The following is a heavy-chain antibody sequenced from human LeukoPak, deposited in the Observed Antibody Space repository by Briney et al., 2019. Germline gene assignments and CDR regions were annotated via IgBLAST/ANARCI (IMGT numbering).Heavy chain of an antibody. D-gene: IGHD4-17*01. CDR1: GFSVSNNY. J-gene: IGHJ4*02. CDR3: XRXTGDDYGDYLRY. V-gene: IGHV3-66*01. CDR2: TYSDGST. Sequence: GGSLRLSCAASGFSVSNNYINWVRQAPGKALEWVSVTYSDGSTYYADSVKGRFTISRDNSKNTLFVQMNSLRAEDTAVYYCXRXTGDDYGDYLRYWGQGTLVTVSS.